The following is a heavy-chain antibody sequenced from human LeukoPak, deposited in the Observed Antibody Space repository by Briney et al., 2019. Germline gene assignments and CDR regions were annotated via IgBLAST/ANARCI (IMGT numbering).Heavy chain of an antibody. CDR1: GGSISSYH. CDR3: VRGNYDSRGYSNAFDI. J-gene: IGHJ3*02. V-gene: IGHV4-59*01. D-gene: IGHD3-22*01. Sequence: AETLSLTCTVSGGSISSYHWSWIRQPPGKRLEWIGSISYSGSTNSNPSLKSRVAISIDTSENQFSLKLSSVTAADTAVYYCVRGNYDSRGYSNAFDIWGQGAMVTVSS. CDR2: ISYSGST.